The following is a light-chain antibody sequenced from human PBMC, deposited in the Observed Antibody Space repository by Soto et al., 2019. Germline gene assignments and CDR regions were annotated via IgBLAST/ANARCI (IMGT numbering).Light chain of an antibody. J-gene: IGKJ1*01. V-gene: IGKV3-20*01. Sequence: VLTQSPGTLSLSPGDRTTLSCRASQNIRGNELAWYQQQPGQPPRLLISPGSSRAPGIPDRFSSRGSVTEVTLTTARLEPEDFAVYYCQDYGTSAPWTFGQGTRVEIK. CDR2: PGS. CDR1: QNIRGNE. CDR3: QDYGTSAPWT.